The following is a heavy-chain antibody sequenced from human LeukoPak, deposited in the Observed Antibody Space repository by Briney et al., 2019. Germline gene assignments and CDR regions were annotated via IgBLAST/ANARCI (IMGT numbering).Heavy chain of an antibody. Sequence: ASVKVSCKASGYTFSGDYIHWVRQSPGQGLEWMGWINPNSGGTSYAQKFQGRVTMTSDTSISTAYMELSRLRSDDTAVYYCAREREAAAGRGFDYWGQGTLVTVSS. J-gene: IGHJ4*02. CDR1: GYTFSGDY. CDR3: AREREAAAGRGFDY. V-gene: IGHV1-2*02. D-gene: IGHD6-13*01. CDR2: INPNSGGT.